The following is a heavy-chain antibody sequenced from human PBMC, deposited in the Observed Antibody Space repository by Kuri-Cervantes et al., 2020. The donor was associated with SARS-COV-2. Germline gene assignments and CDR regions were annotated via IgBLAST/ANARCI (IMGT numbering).Heavy chain of an antibody. CDR2: IKSKTDGGTT. Sequence: GGSLRLSCAASGFTFSNAWMSWVRQAPGKGLEWVGRIKSKTDGGTTDYAAPVKGRFTISRDDSKNTLYLQMNSLKTEDTAVYYCTTYYDFWSGYYSSDAFDIWGQGTMVTVSS. D-gene: IGHD3-3*01. V-gene: IGHV3-15*01. J-gene: IGHJ3*02. CDR3: TTYYDFWSGYYSSDAFDI. CDR1: GFTFSNAW.